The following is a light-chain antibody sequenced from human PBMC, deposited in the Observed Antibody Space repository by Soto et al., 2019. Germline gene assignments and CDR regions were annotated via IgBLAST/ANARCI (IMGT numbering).Light chain of an antibody. CDR3: LRSTLPLT. CDR1: ESLVYTDGNIY. CDR2: KVS. Sequence: VTMTQSPLSLVVTLGQPAAISCRSSESLVYTDGNIYLNWVHQRPGQSPRRLIYKVSNRDSGVPDRFSGSGSDTDFTLRISRVEAEDVGVYYCLRSTLPLTFGGGTKVEIK. J-gene: IGKJ4*01. V-gene: IGKV2-30*01.